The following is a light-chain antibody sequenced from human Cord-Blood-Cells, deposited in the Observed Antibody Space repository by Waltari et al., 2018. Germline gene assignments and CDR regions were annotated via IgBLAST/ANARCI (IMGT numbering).Light chain of an antibody. CDR1: QSVLYSSNNKNY. CDR2: WAS. Sequence: DIVMTQSPDSLAVSLGERATINCKSSQSVLYSSNNKNYLAWYQQKLGQPPKLLIYWASTRESGVPDRFSGSGSGTDFTLTISSLQAEDVAVYYCQQYYSTPWTFAQGTNVEIK. CDR3: QQYYSTPWT. V-gene: IGKV4-1*01. J-gene: IGKJ1*01.